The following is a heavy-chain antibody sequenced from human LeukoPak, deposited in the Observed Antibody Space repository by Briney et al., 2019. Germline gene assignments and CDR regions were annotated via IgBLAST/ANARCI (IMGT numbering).Heavy chain of an antibody. CDR2: ISGRRSSR. CDR1: GFTFRSFA. D-gene: IGHD2-15*01. V-gene: IGHV3-23*01. J-gene: IGHJ5*02. Sequence: GGSLRLSCAASGFTFRSFAMTWVRQAPGKGLEGVSDISGRRSSRYYADAVKGRFSISRDNSENTLHLQIHSLRAEDTCVFVCPRVMRASAASWGKGPRDAVS. CDR3: PRVMRASAAS.